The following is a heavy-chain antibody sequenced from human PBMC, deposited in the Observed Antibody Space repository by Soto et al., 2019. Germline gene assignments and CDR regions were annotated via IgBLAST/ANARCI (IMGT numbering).Heavy chain of an antibody. CDR2: IGTAGDT. Sequence: XGSLRLSCAASGFTFSSYYMHWVRQATGKGLEWVSAIGTAGDTYYPGSVKGRFTVSRENAKNSLYLQMNSLRAGDTAVYYCARSCSGGSCYLDAFDIWGQGTMVTVSS. CDR1: GFTFSSYY. CDR3: ARSCSGGSCYLDAFDI. V-gene: IGHV3-13*01. J-gene: IGHJ3*02. D-gene: IGHD2-15*01.